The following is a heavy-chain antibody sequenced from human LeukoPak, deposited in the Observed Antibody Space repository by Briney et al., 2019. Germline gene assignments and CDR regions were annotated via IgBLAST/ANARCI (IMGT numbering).Heavy chain of an antibody. Sequence: GTLSLTCAVSGGSISSSNWWSWVRQPPGKGLEWVSVIYSSGSTYYADSVKGRFTISRDNSKHTVYLQMNSLRAEDTAVYYCARGGVSYATFDYWGQGTLVTVSS. D-gene: IGHD2-2*01. CDR1: GGSISSSNW. CDR2: IYSSGST. J-gene: IGHJ4*02. CDR3: ARGGVSYATFDY. V-gene: IGHV3-53*01.